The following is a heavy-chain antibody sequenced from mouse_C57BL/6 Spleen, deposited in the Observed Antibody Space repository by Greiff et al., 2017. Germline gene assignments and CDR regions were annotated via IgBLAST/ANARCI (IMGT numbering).Heavy chain of an antibody. CDR1: GYAFTNYL. CDR2: INPGSGGT. D-gene: IGHD1-1*01. J-gene: IGHJ4*01. CDR3: ARSALITTVVPCAMDY. Sequence: VKLMESGAELVRPGTSVKVSCKASGYAFTNYLIEWVKQRPGQGLEWIGVINPGSGGTNYNEKFKGKATLTADKSSSTAYMQLSSLTSEVSAVYFCARSALITTVVPCAMDYWGQGTSVTVSS. V-gene: IGHV1-54*01.